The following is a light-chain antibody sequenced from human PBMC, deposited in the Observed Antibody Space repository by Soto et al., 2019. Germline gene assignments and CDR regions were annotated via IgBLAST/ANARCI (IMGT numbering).Light chain of an antibody. CDR1: QSVSSN. J-gene: IGKJ4*01. CDR3: QQYNKWPLT. V-gene: IGKV3D-15*01. Sequence: EIVMTHSPATLSVSPGERATLSCRASQSVSSNLAWYQQKPGQAPRLLIYGASIRATGIPARFSGSGSGTEFTLTISSLQSEDFAVYYCQQYNKWPLTFGGGTKV. CDR2: GAS.